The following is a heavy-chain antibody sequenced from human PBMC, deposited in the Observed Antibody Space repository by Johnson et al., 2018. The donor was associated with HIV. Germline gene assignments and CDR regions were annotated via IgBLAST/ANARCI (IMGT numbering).Heavy chain of an antibody. Sequence: QVQLVESGGGVVQPGGSLRLSCAASGFTFSSYGMHWVRQAPGKGLEWVAFIRYDGSNKYYADSVKGRFTISRDNSKNTLYLQMNSLRAEDTAVYYCARETLGYCSSTSCYAFDIWGQWTMVTVSS. CDR2: IRYDGSNK. CDR3: ARETLGYCSSTSCYAFDI. J-gene: IGHJ3*02. CDR1: GFTFSSYG. D-gene: IGHD2-2*01. V-gene: IGHV3-30*02.